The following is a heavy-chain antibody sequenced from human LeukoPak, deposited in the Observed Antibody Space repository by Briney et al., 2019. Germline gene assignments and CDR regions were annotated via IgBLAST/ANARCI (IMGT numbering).Heavy chain of an antibody. V-gene: IGHV4-30-4*01. CDR2: IYDSGGT. Sequence: SQTLSLTCTVSGASIRSGDYYWSWIRQPPGKGLEWIGYIYDSGGTYYNPSLKSRITISVDTSENRFSLKLSSVTATDTAVYYCARDCSGGSCYGAFDIWGQGTMVTVSS. D-gene: IGHD2-15*01. J-gene: IGHJ3*02. CDR1: GASIRSGDYY. CDR3: ARDCSGGSCYGAFDI.